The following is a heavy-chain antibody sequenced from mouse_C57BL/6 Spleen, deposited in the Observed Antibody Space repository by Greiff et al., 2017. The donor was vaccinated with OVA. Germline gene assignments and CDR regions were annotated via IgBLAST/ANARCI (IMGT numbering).Heavy chain of an antibody. V-gene: IGHV7-4*01. CDR3: VKAPSYYGSSPYAMDY. Sequence: EVKLMESGGGLVQPGASLRLSCAASGFTFTDYYMSWVRQPPGKAPEWLALLRNKAHGYTTEYTASVKGRFTISRDNSQNILYLQMNTLRAEDSATYYCVKAPSYYGSSPYAMDYWGQGTSVTVSS. J-gene: IGHJ4*01. CDR1: GFTFTDYY. CDR2: LRNKAHGYTT. D-gene: IGHD1-1*01.